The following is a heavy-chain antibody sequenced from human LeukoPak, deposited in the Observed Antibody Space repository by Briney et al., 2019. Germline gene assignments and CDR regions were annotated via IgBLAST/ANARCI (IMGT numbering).Heavy chain of an antibody. J-gene: IGHJ4*02. D-gene: IGHD3-9*01. V-gene: IGHV1-2*02. Sequence: VAPVKVSCKASGYTFTGYYMHWVRQAPGQGLEWMGWINPNSGGTNCAQKFQGRVTMTRDTSISTAYMELSRLRSDDTAVYYCARISGYYDILTGYYTSLYYFDYWGQGTLVTVSS. CDR1: GYTFTGYY. CDR2: INPNSGGT. CDR3: ARISGYYDILTGYYTSLYYFDY.